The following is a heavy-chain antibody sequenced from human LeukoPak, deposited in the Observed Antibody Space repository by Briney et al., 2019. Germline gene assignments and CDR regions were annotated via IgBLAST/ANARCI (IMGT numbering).Heavy chain of an antibody. CDR1: GDSINAYN. CDR3: AREYADYYDSSGYFDY. CDR2: IYYSGST. V-gene: IGHV4-59*12. Sequence: SETLSLTCTVSGDSINAYNWNWVRQPPGKGLEWIGYIYYSGSTDYNPSLKTRVTISVDTSKNQFSLRLTSVTAADTAVYYCAREYADYYDSSGYFDYWGQGTLVTVSS. D-gene: IGHD3-22*01. J-gene: IGHJ4*02.